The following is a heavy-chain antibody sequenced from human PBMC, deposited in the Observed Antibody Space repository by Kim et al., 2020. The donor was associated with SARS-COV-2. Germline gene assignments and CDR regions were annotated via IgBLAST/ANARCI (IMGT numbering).Heavy chain of an antibody. CDR3: ARDSYYGDSSPVY. J-gene: IGHJ4*02. Sequence: GGSLRLSCAASGFTVSSNYMSWVRQAPGKGLEWVSVIYSGGSTYYADSVKGRFTISRDNSKNTLYLQMNSLRAEDTAVYYCARDSYYGDSSPVYWGQGTLVTVSS. V-gene: IGHV3-66*01. CDR2: IYSGGST. CDR1: GFTVSSNY. D-gene: IGHD4-17*01.